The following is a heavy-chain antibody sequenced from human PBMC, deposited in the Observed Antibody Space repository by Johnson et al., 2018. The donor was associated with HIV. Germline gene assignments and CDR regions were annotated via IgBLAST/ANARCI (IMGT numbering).Heavy chain of an antibody. V-gene: IGHV3-30*18. CDR1: GFIFSSYG. CDR3: AKGLKLGSGDDAFDI. Sequence: QVQLVESGGGVVQPGRSLRLSCAASGFIFSSYGIHRVRQAPGQGLQWVGIISSDGSIQYYADSKKGRVTISRDNSKNTLYLQMNSLRAGDTAVYYCAKGLKLGSGDDAFDIWGQGTMVTVSS. J-gene: IGHJ3*02. CDR2: ISSDGSIQ. D-gene: IGHD7-27*01.